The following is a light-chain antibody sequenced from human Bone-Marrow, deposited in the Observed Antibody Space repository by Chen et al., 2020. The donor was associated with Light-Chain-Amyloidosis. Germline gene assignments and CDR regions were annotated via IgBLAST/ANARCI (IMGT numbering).Light chain of an antibody. Sequence: EIVMTQSPLSLPVTPGEPASISCRSSQSLLHFNGYNYLDLYLQKPGQSPQLLIYLGSNRASGVPDRFSGSRSGTDFTLKISRVEAEDVGVYYCMQALQPSFTFGPGTKVDIK. CDR1: QSLLHFNGYNY. V-gene: IGKV2-28*01. CDR2: LGS. J-gene: IGKJ3*01. CDR3: MQALQPSFT.